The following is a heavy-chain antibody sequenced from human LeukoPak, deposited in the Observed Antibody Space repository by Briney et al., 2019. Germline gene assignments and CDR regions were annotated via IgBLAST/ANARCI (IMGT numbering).Heavy chain of an antibody. V-gene: IGHV3-11*01. J-gene: IGHJ6*02. CDR2: ITSRGSTI. D-gene: IGHD2-21*02. CDR3: AREGCGGDCYSSLDYYGMDV. Sequence: PGGSLRLSCAASGFTLSDYYLTWIRQAPGKGLEWVSYITSRGSTIYHADSVKGRFTISRDNSKNTLYLQMNSLRAEDTAVYYCAREGCGGDCYSSLDYYGMDVWGQGTTVTVSS. CDR1: GFTLSDYY.